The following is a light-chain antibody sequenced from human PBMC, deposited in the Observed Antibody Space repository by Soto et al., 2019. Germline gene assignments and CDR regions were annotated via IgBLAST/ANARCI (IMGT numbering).Light chain of an antibody. J-gene: IGLJ1*01. CDR3: SSYTSSSTL. Sequence: QSVLTQPASVSGCPGQSITISCTGTSSDVGSYNYVSWYQQHPGKAPKLMIYEVSDRPSGISSRFSGSKSGNTASLTTSGLQTEDEADYYCSSYTSSSTLFGTGTKVTVL. V-gene: IGLV2-14*01. CDR1: SSDVGSYNY. CDR2: EVS.